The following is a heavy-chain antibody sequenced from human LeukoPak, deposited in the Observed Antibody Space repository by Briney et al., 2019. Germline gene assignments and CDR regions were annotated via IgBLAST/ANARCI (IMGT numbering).Heavy chain of an antibody. CDR3: AREGSYYGSGSTHDY. Sequence: GGSLRLSCAASGFTFSSYWMSWVRQAPGKGLEWVANIKQDGSEKYYVDSVKGRFTISRDNAKNSLYLQMNSLRAEDTAVCHCAREGSYYGSGSTHDYWGQGTLVTVSS. CDR2: IKQDGSEK. D-gene: IGHD3-10*01. CDR1: GFTFSSYW. V-gene: IGHV3-7*01. J-gene: IGHJ4*02.